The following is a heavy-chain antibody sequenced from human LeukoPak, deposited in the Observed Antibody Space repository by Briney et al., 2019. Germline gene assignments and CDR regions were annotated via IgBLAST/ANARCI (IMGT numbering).Heavy chain of an antibody. Sequence: ASVKVSCKASGYTFTSYGISWVRQAPGQGLEWMGWISVYNANTNYAQKLQGRVTMTTDTSTSTAYMELRSLRSDDTAVYYCARTISGYPPLDLWGQGTMVTVSS. CDR2: ISVYNANT. J-gene: IGHJ3*01. CDR3: ARTISGYPPLDL. CDR1: GYTFTSYG. V-gene: IGHV1-18*01. D-gene: IGHD5-12*01.